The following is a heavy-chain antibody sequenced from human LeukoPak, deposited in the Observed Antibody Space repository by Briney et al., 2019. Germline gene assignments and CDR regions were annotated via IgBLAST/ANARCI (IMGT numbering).Heavy chain of an antibody. D-gene: IGHD4-17*01. CDR3: AREAVTRNYFDY. J-gene: IGHJ4*02. V-gene: IGHV3-53*01. Sequence: GGSLRLSCAASGFAVSSNYMNWVRQAPGKGLEWVSVIYSGGSTYYADSVKGRFTISRDNSKNTLYLQMNSLRAENTAVYYCAREAVTRNYFDYWGQGALVTVSS. CDR1: GFAVSSNY. CDR2: IYSGGST.